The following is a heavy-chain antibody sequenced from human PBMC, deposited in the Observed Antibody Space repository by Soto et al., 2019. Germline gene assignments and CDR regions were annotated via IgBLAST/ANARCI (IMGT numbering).Heavy chain of an antibody. D-gene: IGHD2-15*01. V-gene: IGHV3-11*01. CDR3: ARNGYCSRDACSYGVDV. CDR2: TSSSGSTT. CDR1: GFSFSDYY. Sequence: GGSLRLSCAASGFSFSDYYMSWIRQAPGKGLEWVSYTSSSGSTTYYADSVKGRFTVSRDNAKDSLWLQVNSLRADDTAVYYCARNGYCSRDACSYGVDVWGQGTTVTVSS. J-gene: IGHJ6*02.